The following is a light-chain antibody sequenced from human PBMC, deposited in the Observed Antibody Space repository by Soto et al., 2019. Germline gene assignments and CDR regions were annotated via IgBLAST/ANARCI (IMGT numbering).Light chain of an antibody. V-gene: IGKV1-12*02. CDR2: AAS. J-gene: IGKJ4*01. CDR1: QGISSY. Sequence: IRMTQSPSSLSASTGGRVTITCRASQGISSYLAWYQQKPGKAPKLLIYAASSLQPGVPSRFSGSGPGPVFTLTISSLQPEDSAIYYCQQANMFPFTFGGGAKV. CDR3: QQANMFPFT.